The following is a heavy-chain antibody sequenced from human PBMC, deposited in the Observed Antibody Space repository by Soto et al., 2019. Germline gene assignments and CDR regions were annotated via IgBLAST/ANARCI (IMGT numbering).Heavy chain of an antibody. Sequence: GGSLRLSCVASGFTFNTYAMSWVRQAPGKGLEWVSVISETGGTTYYADSVKGRFTISRDQSKNTLYVQMSSLRAEDTAVYYCARTVKLRGGFGYFYYYMDVWGKGTTVTVSS. J-gene: IGHJ6*03. CDR1: GFTFNTYA. CDR3: ARTVKLRGGFGYFYYYMDV. V-gene: IGHV3-23*01. D-gene: IGHD3-16*01. CDR2: ISETGGTT.